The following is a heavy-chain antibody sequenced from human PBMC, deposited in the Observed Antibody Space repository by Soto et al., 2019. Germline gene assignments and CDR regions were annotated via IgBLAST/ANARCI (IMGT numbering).Heavy chain of an antibody. D-gene: IGHD3-10*01. CDR1: GFAVTGHP. CDR3: ARRVIGSSRAFDI. Sequence: PGGSLRLSCAASGFAVTGHPMSWVRQDPEKGLEWVAGISDGGDLTYNADSVKGRFTISRDNSRNTLYLQMNSLRAEDTAVYYCARRVIGSSRAFDIWGQGTMVTVSS. V-gene: IGHV3-23*01. CDR2: ISDGGDLT. J-gene: IGHJ3*02.